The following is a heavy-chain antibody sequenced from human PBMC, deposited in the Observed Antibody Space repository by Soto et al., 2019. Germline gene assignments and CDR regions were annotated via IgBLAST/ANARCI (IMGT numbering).Heavy chain of an antibody. V-gene: IGHV1-3*05. CDR2: INAGNGNT. J-gene: IGHJ5*02. D-gene: IGHD2-2*01. CDR3: ARVAMSWFDP. CDR1: GYTFTSYA. Sequence: QVQLVQSGAEEKKPGASVKVSCKASGYTFTSYAMHWVRQAPGQRLEWMGWINAGNGNTKYSQKFQGRVTITRDTSASTAYMELSSLRSEDTAVCYCARVAMSWFDPWGQGTLVTVSS.